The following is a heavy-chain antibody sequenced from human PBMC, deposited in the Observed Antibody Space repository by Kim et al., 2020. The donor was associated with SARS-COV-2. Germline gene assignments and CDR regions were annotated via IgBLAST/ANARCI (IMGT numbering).Heavy chain of an antibody. Sequence: SETLSLTCTVSGGSISSYYWSWIRQPPGKGLEWIGYIYYSGSTNYNPSLKSRVTISVDTSKNQFSLKLSSVTAADTAVYYCARAPVGGDMDVWGQGTTVT. CDR2: IYYSGST. J-gene: IGHJ6*02. D-gene: IGHD2-8*02. CDR1: GGSISSYY. V-gene: IGHV4-59*01. CDR3: ARAPVGGDMDV.